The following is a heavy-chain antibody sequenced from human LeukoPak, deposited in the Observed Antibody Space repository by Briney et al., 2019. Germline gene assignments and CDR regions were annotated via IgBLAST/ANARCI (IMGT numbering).Heavy chain of an antibody. CDR3: ARSRGYSYGTTFLDY. J-gene: IGHJ4*02. V-gene: IGHV4-59*08. Sequence: SETLSLTCTVSGGSISSYYWSWVRQPPGKGLEWIGYIYYIGSTNYNPSLKSRVTISVDTSKNQFSLKLSSVTAADTAVYYCARSRGYSYGTTFLDYWGQGTLVTVSS. D-gene: IGHD5-18*01. CDR2: IYYIGST. CDR1: GGSISSYY.